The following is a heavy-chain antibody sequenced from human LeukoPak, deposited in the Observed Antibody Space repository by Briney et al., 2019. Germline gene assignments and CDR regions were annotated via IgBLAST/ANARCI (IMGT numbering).Heavy chain of an antibody. D-gene: IGHD2-15*01. Sequence: SETLSLTCTVSGGSISSSSYYWGWIRQPPGKGLEWIGSMYYSGSTYYNPSLQSRVTISIDTSKNQFSLKLRFVTAADTAVYYCARVRCSGGSCPYYYYYYYMDVWGKGTTVTVSS. J-gene: IGHJ6*03. CDR2: MYYSGST. CDR3: ARVRCSGGSCPYYYYYYYMDV. V-gene: IGHV4-39*07. CDR1: GGSISSSSYY.